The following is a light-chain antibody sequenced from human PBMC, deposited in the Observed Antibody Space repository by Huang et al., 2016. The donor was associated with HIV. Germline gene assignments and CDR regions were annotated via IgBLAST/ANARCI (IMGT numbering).Light chain of an antibody. CDR2: DTS. Sequence: EIVLTQSPATLSLSPGERATLSCRASQSVGGYLAWYQQKPGQSPRLLIYDTSTRATGSPARFSGSGSETDFTLTISSLEPEDFAVYYCQQPGSFGQGTKVDIK. J-gene: IGKJ2*01. CDR1: QSVGGY. CDR3: QQPGS. V-gene: IGKV3-11*01.